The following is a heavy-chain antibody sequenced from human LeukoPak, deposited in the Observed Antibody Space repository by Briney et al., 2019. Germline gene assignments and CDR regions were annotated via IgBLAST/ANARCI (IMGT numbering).Heavy chain of an antibody. J-gene: IGHJ4*02. V-gene: IGHV1-18*04. CDR2: ISAYNGNT. CDR1: GYTFTGYY. CDR3: ARGASVVLVAATLDY. Sequence: GASVKVSCKASGYTFTGYYMHWVRQAPGQGLEWMGWISAYNGNTNYAQKLQGRVTMTTDTSTSTAYMELRSLRSDDTAVYYCARGASVVLVAATLDYWGQGTLVTVSS. D-gene: IGHD2-15*01.